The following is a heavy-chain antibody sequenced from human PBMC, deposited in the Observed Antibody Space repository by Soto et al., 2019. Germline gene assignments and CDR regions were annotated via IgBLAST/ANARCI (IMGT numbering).Heavy chain of an antibody. D-gene: IGHD2-2*01. V-gene: IGHV3-30*18. J-gene: IGHJ4*02. CDR2: ISYDGSNK. CDR1: GFTFSSYG. Sequence: PGGSLRLSCAASGFTFSSYGMHWVRQAPGKGLEWVAVISYDGSNKYYADSVKGRFTISRDNSKNTLYLQMNSLRAEDTAVYYCAKNVVPAARAINFDYWGQGTLVTVSS. CDR3: AKNVVPAARAINFDY.